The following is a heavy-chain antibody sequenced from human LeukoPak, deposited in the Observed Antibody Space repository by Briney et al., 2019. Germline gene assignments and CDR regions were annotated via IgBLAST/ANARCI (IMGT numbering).Heavy chain of an antibody. J-gene: IGHJ4*02. V-gene: IGHV4-59*08. D-gene: IGHD2-21*01. Sequence: SETLSLTCTVSGGSIFSYYWSWIRQPPGKGLEWMGHIYYSGSTNYNPSLKSRVTISVDTSKNQFSLRVSSVTAADTAVYYCARHLNNCGDDCYIFDYWGQGTLVTVSS. CDR2: IYYSGST. CDR3: ARHLNNCGDDCYIFDY. CDR1: GGSIFSYY.